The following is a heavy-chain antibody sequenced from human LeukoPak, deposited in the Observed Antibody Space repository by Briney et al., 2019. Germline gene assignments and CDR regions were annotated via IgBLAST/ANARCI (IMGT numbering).Heavy chain of an antibody. V-gene: IGHV3-7*01. CDR1: GFTAGFTFSTSY. CDR3: ARGFSWRQFDY. CDR2: IGPDGSGP. Sequence: GGSLRLSCETSGFTAGFTFSTSYMTWVRQATGMGLEWVAEIGPDGSGPVYVDSVKGRFTISRDNAKNSLYLQMNSLRVEETAVYYCARGFSWRQFDYWGLGALVTVSS. J-gene: IGHJ4*02.